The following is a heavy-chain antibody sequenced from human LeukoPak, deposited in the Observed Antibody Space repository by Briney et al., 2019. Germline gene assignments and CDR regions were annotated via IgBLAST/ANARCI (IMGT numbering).Heavy chain of an antibody. CDR2: ISSSSSHI. CDR3: PRDQGGSAPAGPFDY. V-gene: IGHV3-21*01. CDR1: GFTFSSYR. D-gene: IGHD6-13*01. J-gene: IGHJ4*02. Sequence: KPGGSLRLSCATSGFTFSSYRMNWVRQAPGKGLEWVSSISSSSSHIYYADSVKGRFTIARDNAKNSLYLQMNSLRAEDTAVYYCPRDQGGSAPAGPFDYWGQGTLVTVSS.